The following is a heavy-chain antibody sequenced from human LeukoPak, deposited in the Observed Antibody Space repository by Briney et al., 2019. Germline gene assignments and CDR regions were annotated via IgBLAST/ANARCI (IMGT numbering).Heavy chain of an antibody. CDR3: ARVGLGVDLRGKRPVRAFDI. V-gene: IGHV4-31*11. J-gene: IGHJ3*02. CDR1: GGSFSGYY. CDR2: IYYSGST. Sequence: PSETLSLTCAVYGGSFSGYYWSWIRQHPGKGLEWIGYIYYSGSTYYNPSLKSRVTISVDTSKSQFSLKLSSVTAADTAVYYCARVGLGVDLRGKRPVRAFDIWGQGTMVTVSS. D-gene: IGHD3-16*01.